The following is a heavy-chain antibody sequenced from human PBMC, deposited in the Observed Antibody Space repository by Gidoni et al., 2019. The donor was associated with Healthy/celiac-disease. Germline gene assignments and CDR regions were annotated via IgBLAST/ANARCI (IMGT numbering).Heavy chain of an antibody. V-gene: IGHV3-23*01. J-gene: IGHJ4*02. CDR2: MSGSGGST. Sequence: EVQLLESGGGLVQPGGSLRLSCAASGFTFSSYAMSWVRQAPGKGLEWVSAMSGSGGSTYYADSVKGRFTISRDNSKNTLYLQMNSLRAEDTAVYYCAKDKYPTYSGSYNPYWGQGTLVTVSS. CDR1: GFTFSSYA. CDR3: AKDKYPTYSGSYNPY. D-gene: IGHD1-26*01.